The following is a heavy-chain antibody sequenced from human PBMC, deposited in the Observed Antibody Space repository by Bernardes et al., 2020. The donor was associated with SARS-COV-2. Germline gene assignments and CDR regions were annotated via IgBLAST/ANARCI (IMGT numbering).Heavy chain of an antibody. J-gene: IGHJ4*02. V-gene: IGHV3-74*01. D-gene: IGHD3-3*02. CDR3: ARSAFISGQNYFFDY. CDR1: GFTFRSSW. Sequence: GGSLRLSCAASGFTFRSSWMHWVRQAPGKGLVWVSRINTDGSSSNYADFVKGRFTISRDNAKNTLYLQMNSLRAEDTAVYYCARSAFISGQNYFFDYWDQGSLVTVSS. CDR2: INTDGSSS.